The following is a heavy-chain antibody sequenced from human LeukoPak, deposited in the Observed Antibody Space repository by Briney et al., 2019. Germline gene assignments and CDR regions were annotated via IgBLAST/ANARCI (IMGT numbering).Heavy chain of an antibody. Sequence: SETLSLTCTVSGGSISSYYWSWIRQPPGKGLEWIGYIYYSGSTNYNPSLKSRVTISVDTSKNQFSLKLSSVTAADTAVYYCARFYDSSLYNWFDPWGQGTLVTVSS. J-gene: IGHJ5*02. V-gene: IGHV4-59*01. CDR2: IYYSGST. CDR3: ARFYDSSLYNWFDP. D-gene: IGHD3-22*01. CDR1: GGSISSYY.